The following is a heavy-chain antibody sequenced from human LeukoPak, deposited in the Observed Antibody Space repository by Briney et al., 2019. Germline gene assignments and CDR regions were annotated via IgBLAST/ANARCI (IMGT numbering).Heavy chain of an antibody. CDR3: ARETRYSGSSSFDY. J-gene: IGHJ4*02. CDR1: GGSISSYY. D-gene: IGHD1-26*01. Sequence: SETLSLTCTVSGGSISSYYWSLIRQPAGKGLEWIGRIYTSGSTNYNPSLKSRVTMSVDTSKNQFSLKLSSVTAADTAVYYCARETRYSGSSSFDYWGQGTLVTVSS. V-gene: IGHV4-4*07. CDR2: IYTSGST.